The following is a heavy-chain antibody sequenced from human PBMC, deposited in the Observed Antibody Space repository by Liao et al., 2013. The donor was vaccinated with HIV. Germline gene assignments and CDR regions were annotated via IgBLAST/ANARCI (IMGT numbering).Heavy chain of an antibody. CDR3: ACLPRGQLVNAYFNP. Sequence: VQLQESGPRLVKSSETLSLSCTVSGGSMGGFYWSWLRQSSEKGLEWIGYIFHTGETRYSPSLQSRVTISVDTFENQFSLRLRSVTAADTAVYFCACLPRGQLVNAYFNPWGQGTLVTVAS. J-gene: IGHJ5*02. CDR2: IFHTGET. D-gene: IGHD2/OR15-2a*01. CDR1: GGSMGGFY. V-gene: IGHV4-59*01.